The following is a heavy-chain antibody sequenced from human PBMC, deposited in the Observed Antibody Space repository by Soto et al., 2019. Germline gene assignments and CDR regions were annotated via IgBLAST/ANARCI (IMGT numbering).Heavy chain of an antibody. D-gene: IGHD3-10*01. CDR1: GFTCSSYC. J-gene: IGHJ4*02. CDR2: ISYDGSNK. V-gene: IGHV3-30*18. Sequence: PGGSLILSCGASGFTCSSYCMHWVRQAPGKGLEWVAVISYDGSNKYYADSVKGRFTISRDNSKNTLYLQMNSMGAEDTAVYCGAKGGTRVRGPDYWGKGSLVTVSS. CDR3: AKGGTRVRGPDY.